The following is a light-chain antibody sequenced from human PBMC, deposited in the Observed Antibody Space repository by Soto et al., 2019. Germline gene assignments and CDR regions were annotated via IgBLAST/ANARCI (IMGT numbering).Light chain of an antibody. CDR2: DVT. Sequence: QSVLTQPRSVSGSPGQSVTISCTGTSSDVGGHNYVSWYQQHPGKAPKLIIYDVTKRPSGVPDRFSGSKSGNTASLTISGLQTEDEADYYCSSYTISNTLPFVFGTGTKLTVL. V-gene: IGLV2-11*01. J-gene: IGLJ1*01. CDR1: SSDVGGHNY. CDR3: SSYTISNTLPFV.